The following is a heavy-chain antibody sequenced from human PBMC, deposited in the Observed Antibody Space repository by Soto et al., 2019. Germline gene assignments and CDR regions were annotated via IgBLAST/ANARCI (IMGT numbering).Heavy chain of an antibody. D-gene: IGHD6-19*01. Sequence: XESLKISWKGSGYSFTSYWLVWMRQMPGKGLEWMGIIYPGDSDTRYSPSFQGQVTISADKSISTAYLQWSSLKASDTAMYYCARLRGIAVAGTIDDWGQGTLVTVSS. CDR2: IYPGDSDT. CDR1: GYSFTSYW. V-gene: IGHV5-51*01. J-gene: IGHJ4*02. CDR3: ARLRGIAVAGTIDD.